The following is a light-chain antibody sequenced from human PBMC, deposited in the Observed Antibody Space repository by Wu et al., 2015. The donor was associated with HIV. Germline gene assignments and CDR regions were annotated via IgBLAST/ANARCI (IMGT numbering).Light chain of an antibody. CDR3: QQSYTTPFT. CDR1: QSISSD. V-gene: IGKV1-39*01. CDR2: AAS. Sequence: DIQMTQSPSSLSASVGDRVTITCRASQSISSDLKWYQQKPGAAPKLLIYAASSLQSGVPSRFSGSGSGTDFTLTISSLQPEDFATYYCQQSYTTPFTFGPGTKVDIK. J-gene: IGKJ3*01.